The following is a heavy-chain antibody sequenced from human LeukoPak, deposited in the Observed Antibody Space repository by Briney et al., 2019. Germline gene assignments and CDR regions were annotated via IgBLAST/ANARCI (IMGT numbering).Heavy chain of an antibody. V-gene: IGHV3-21*01. D-gene: IGHD3-3*01. CDR3: ATDYDFWSGYYPDDI. CDR2: ISSSSSYI. Sequence: GGSLRLSCAASGFTFSSYSMNWVRQAPGKGLEWVSSISSSSSYIYYADSVKGRFTISRDNAKNSLYLQMNSLRAEDTAVYYCATDYDFWSGYYPDDIWGQGTMVTVSS. CDR1: GFTFSSYS. J-gene: IGHJ3*02.